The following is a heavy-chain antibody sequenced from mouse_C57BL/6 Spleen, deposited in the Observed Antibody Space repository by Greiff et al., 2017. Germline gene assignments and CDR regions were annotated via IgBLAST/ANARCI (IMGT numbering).Heavy chain of an antibody. CDR1: GFTFSDYG. Sequence: EVKLVESGGGLVKPGGSLKLSCAASGFTFSDYGMHWVLQAPEKGLEWVAYISSGSSTIYYADTVKGRFTISRDNAKNTLFLQMTSLRSEDTAMYYCARGGTAQATSYYFDYWGQGTTLTVSS. D-gene: IGHD3-2*02. V-gene: IGHV5-17*01. CDR2: ISSGSSTI. CDR3: ARGGTAQATSYYFDY. J-gene: IGHJ2*01.